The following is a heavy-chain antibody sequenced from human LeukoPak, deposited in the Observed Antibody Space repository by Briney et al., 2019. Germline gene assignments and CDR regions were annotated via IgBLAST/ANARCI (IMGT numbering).Heavy chain of an antibody. J-gene: IGHJ6*03. V-gene: IGHV3-53*01. CDR1: GFTFDDYG. D-gene: IGHD3-10*01. CDR3: ARGMMKGAITMVRGARGWFYMDV. Sequence: GGSLRLSCAASGFTFDDYGMSWVRQAPGKGLEWVSVIYSGGSTYYADSVKGRFTISRDNSKNTLYLQMNSLRAEDTAVYYCARGMMKGAITMVRGARGWFYMDVWGKGTTVTISS. CDR2: IYSGGST.